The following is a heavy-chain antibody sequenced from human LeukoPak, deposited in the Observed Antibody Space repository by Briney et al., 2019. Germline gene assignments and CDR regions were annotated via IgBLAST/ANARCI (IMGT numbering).Heavy chain of an antibody. CDR2: INHSGST. Sequence: PSETLSLTCTVSGGSVSSYYWSWIRQPPGKGLEWIGEINHSGSTNYNPSLKSRVTMSVDTSKNQFSLKLSSVTAADTAVYYCARDPNPTENWYFDLWGRGTLVTVSS. CDR3: ARDPNPTENWYFDL. V-gene: IGHV4-59*02. CDR1: GGSVSSYY. D-gene: IGHD2-21*02. J-gene: IGHJ2*01.